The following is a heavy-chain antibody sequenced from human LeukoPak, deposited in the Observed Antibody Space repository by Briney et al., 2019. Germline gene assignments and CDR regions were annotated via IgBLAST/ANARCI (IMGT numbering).Heavy chain of an antibody. CDR1: VGTFSSYA. D-gene: IGHD4-17*01. V-gene: IGHV1-69*05. J-gene: IGHJ3*02. Sequence: GASVKVSCKASVGTFSSYAISWVGPAPAQGLEWMGGIISIFGTANYAQKFQSRVTITTDESTSTAYMELSSLRSEDTAVYYCARDLYGDLSLDAFDIWGQGTMVTVSS. CDR2: IISIFGTA. CDR3: ARDLYGDLSLDAFDI.